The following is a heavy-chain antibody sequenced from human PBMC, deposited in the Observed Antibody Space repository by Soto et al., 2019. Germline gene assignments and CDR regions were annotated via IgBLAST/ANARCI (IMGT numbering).Heavy chain of an antibody. Sequence: PGGSLRLSCAASGFTFSSYEMNWVRQAPGKGLEWVSYISSSGSTIYYADSVKGRFTISRDNAKNSLYLQMNSLRAEDTAVYYCARGGEYYYDSSGLDYWGQGTLVTVS. J-gene: IGHJ4*02. D-gene: IGHD3-22*01. CDR3: ARGGEYYYDSSGLDY. V-gene: IGHV3-48*03. CDR2: ISSSGSTI. CDR1: GFTFSSYE.